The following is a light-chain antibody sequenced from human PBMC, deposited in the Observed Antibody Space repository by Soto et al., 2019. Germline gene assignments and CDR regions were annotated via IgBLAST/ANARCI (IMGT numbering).Light chain of an antibody. CDR2: DVS. Sequence: ALTQPASVSGAPGQSIAISCTGTSSDVGGYNYVSWYQHHPGKAPKLMVYDVSNRPSGVSNRFSGSKSGNTASLTISGLQAEDEADYYCSSYTSSSTYVFGTGTKVTVL. V-gene: IGLV2-14*03. CDR1: SSDVGGYNY. CDR3: SSYTSSSTYV. J-gene: IGLJ1*01.